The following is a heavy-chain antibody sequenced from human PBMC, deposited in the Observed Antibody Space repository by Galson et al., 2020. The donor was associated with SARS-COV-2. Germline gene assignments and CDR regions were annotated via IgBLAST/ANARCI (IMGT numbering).Heavy chain of an antibody. V-gene: IGHV4-59*08. CDR1: GASISSFY. J-gene: IGHJ4*02. CDR3: VCHSGSFDSDY. Sequence: SETLSLTCTVSGASISSFYWSWIRQSPGKGLEWIGYISHSGSTYYNPSLKSRVAISMDTSKTHFSLKLTSVTASDTAVYYCVCHSGSFDSDYWGQGTLVTVSS. CDR2: ISHSGST. D-gene: IGHD1-26*01.